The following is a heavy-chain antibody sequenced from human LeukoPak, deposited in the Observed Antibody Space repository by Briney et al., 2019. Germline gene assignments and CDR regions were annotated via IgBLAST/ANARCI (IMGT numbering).Heavy chain of an antibody. CDR1: GGSISSYY. CDR2: IYYSGST. CDR3: ARMTTGHDY. V-gene: IGHV4-59*01. J-gene: IGHJ4*02. Sequence: PSETLSLTCTVSGGSISSYYWSWIRQPPGKGLEWIGYIYYSGSTNYNPSLKSRVTISVDTSKNQFSLKLSSVTAADTGVYFCARMTTGHDYWGQGILVTVSS. D-gene: IGHD4-17*01.